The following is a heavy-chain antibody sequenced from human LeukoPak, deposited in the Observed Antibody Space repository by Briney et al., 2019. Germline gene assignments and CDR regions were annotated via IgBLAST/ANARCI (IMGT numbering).Heavy chain of an antibody. Sequence: PSETLSLTCTVSGGSISSYYWSWIRQPPGKGLEWIGYIYYSGSTNYNPSLKSRVTISVDTSKNQFSLKLSSVTAADTAVYYCARDMLYSSGWSYDRAFDIWGQGTMVTVSS. CDR1: GGSISSYY. J-gene: IGHJ3*02. CDR3: ARDMLYSSGWSYDRAFDI. D-gene: IGHD6-19*01. CDR2: IYYSGST. V-gene: IGHV4-59*01.